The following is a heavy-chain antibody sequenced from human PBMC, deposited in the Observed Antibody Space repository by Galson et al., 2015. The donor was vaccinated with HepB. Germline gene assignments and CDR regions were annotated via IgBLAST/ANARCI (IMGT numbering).Heavy chain of an antibody. CDR3: TRDSRSGQWGPGGMDV. J-gene: IGHJ6*02. Sequence: SLRLSCAASGFSFSSYWVSWVRQAPGRGLEWVANIKQDGREKYYVDSVKGRFTISRDNAKTSLYLQMNSLRVEDTAVYYCTRDSRSGQWGPGGMDVWGQGTTVTVSS. D-gene: IGHD6-19*01. CDR2: IKQDGREK. CDR1: GFSFSSYW. V-gene: IGHV3-7*01.